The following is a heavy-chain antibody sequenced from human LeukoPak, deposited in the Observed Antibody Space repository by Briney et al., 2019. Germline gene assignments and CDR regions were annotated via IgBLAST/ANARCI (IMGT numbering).Heavy chain of an antibody. CDR1: GFTFDDYA. D-gene: IGHD4-17*01. V-gene: IGHV3-43*02. J-gene: IGHJ4*02. CDR3: AKDVTTVTTGGADY. Sequence: PGGSLRLSCAASGFTFDDYAMHWVRHAPGKGLEWVSLISGDGGSTYYADSVKGRLTISRDNSKNSLYLQMNSLRIEDTALYYCAKDVTTVTTGGADYWGQGTLVTVSS. CDR2: ISGDGGST.